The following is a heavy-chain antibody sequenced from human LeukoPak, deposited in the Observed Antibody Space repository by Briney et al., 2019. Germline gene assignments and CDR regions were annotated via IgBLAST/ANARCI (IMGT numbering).Heavy chain of an antibody. CDR1: GYTFTVYY. J-gene: IGHJ4*02. V-gene: IGHV1-2*06. Sequence: ASVKVSCKASGYTFTVYYMHWVRQTPGQGLEWMGRINPNSGDTNYAQKFQGRVTMTRNTSISTAYMELSSLRSDDTAVYYCARGPPNWGYDYWGPGTLVTVSS. CDR3: ARGPPNWGYDY. D-gene: IGHD7-27*01. CDR2: INPNSGDT.